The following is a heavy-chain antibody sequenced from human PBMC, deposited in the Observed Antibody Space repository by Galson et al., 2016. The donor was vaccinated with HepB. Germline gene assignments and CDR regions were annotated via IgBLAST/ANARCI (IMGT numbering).Heavy chain of an antibody. D-gene: IGHD4-17*01. J-gene: IGHJ2*01. Sequence: SETLSLTCTVSGGSISSSYWSWIRQPPGKGLEWIGYIYYSGSINCNPSLKSRVTISVDTSKNQFSLKLSSVTAADTAVYYCARVVWGDYGDNWYFDLWGRGTLVTVSS. V-gene: IGHV4-59*01. CDR2: IYYSGSI. CDR3: ARVVWGDYGDNWYFDL. CDR1: GGSISSSY.